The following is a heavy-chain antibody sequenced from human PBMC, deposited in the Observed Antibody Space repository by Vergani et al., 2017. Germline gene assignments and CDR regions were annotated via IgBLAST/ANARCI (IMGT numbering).Heavy chain of an antibody. CDR3: ARVSRPYSSSSSDYFDY. CDR2: IYSGGST. V-gene: IGHV3-66*01. CDR1: GFTVSSNY. D-gene: IGHD6-6*01. Sequence: EVQLVESGGGLVQPGGSLRLSCAASGFTVSSNYMSWVRQAPGKGLEWVSVIYSGGSTYYADSVKGRFTISRDNSKNTLYLQMNSLRAEDTAVYYCARVSRPYSSSSSDYFDYWGQGTLVTVSS. J-gene: IGHJ4*02.